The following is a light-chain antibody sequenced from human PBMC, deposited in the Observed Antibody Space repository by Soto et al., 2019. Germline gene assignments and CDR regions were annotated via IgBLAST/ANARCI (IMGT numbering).Light chain of an antibody. V-gene: IGKV2-28*01. J-gene: IGKJ1*01. CDR1: HSLLHSNGYKY. CDR2: LGS. Sequence: IGMTQCALSMRGTPGEPASLSCRFSHSLLHSNGYKYLDCYLQKPGQSPQLXXYLGSNRASGVPDRFSGTASATDLPLKVTRVEAGDVGVYDGMQGTHWPHTFGPGTKVDIK. CDR3: MQGTHWPHT.